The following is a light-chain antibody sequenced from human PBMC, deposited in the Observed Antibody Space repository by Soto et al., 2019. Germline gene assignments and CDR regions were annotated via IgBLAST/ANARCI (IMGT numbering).Light chain of an antibody. CDR2: WAT. V-gene: IGKV4-1*01. CDR1: QSLLYSSNNRNY. J-gene: IGKJ2*01. Sequence: DMVLTQSPDSLSVSLCERATITCKSSQSLLYSSNNRNYLAWYRQRPRQPPELLIYWATTRNSGVPDRISGSGSGTNFTLTISRLQTEDVAVYYCQYYFRSPYTFGQGTKLEIK. CDR3: QYYFRSPYT.